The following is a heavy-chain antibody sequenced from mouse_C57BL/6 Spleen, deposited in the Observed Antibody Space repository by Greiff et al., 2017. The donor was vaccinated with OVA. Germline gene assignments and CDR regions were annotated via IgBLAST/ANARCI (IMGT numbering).Heavy chain of an antibody. J-gene: IGHJ4*01. CDR2: ISDGGSYT. CDR3: ARGSMVTSPNYFAMDY. D-gene: IGHD2-2*01. Sequence: EVKLEESGGGLVKPGGSLKLSCAASGFTFSSYVMSWVRQTPEKRLEWVATISDGGSYTYYPDNVKGRFTISRDNAKNNLYLQMSHLKSEDTAMYYCARGSMVTSPNYFAMDYWGQGTSVTVSS. CDR1: GFTFSSYV. V-gene: IGHV5-4*03.